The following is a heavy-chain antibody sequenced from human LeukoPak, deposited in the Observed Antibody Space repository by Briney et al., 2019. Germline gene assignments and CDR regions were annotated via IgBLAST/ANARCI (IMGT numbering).Heavy chain of an antibody. CDR1: GFTFSSYS. Sequence: AGRCLRLSCAASGFTFSSYSMNWVRQAPGKGLEWVSSISSSSSYIYYADSVKGRFTISRDNAKNSLYLQMNSLRAEDTSVDYCARNSGSYLEENNFDYWGQGTLVTVSS. CDR2: ISSSSSYI. J-gene: IGHJ4*02. CDR3: ARNSGSYLEENNFDY. D-gene: IGHD1-26*01. V-gene: IGHV3-21*01.